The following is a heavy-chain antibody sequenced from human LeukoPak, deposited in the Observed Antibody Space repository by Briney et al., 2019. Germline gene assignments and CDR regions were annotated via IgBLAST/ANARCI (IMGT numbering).Heavy chain of an antibody. J-gene: IGHJ4*02. CDR1: GGSFSGYY. CDR3: ARSIGSSWNLTDY. D-gene: IGHD6-13*01. V-gene: IGHV4-34*01. CDR2: INHSGST. Sequence: PSETLSLTCAVYGGSFSGYYWSWIRQPPGKGLEWIGEINHSGSTNYNPSLKSRVTISVDTSKNQFSLKLSSVTAADTAVYYCARSIGSSWNLTDYWGQGTLVTVSS.